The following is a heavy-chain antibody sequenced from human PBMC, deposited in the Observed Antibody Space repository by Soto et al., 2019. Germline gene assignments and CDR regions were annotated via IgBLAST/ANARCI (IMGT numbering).Heavy chain of an antibody. Sequence: GGSLRLSCAASGFTFSSYAMHWVRQAPGKGLEWVAVISYDGSNKYYADSVKGRFTISRDNSKNTLYLQMNSLRAEDTAVYYCAAEGRGYSGYNFDYWGQGTLVTVSS. CDR1: GFTFSSYA. V-gene: IGHV3-30-3*01. CDR2: ISYDGSNK. D-gene: IGHD5-12*01. J-gene: IGHJ4*02. CDR3: AAEGRGYSGYNFDY.